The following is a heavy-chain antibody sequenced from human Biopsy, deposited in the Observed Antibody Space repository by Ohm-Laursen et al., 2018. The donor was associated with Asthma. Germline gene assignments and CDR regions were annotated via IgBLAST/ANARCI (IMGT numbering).Heavy chain of an antibody. Sequence: ASVMVSCKTSGYTFNSAGITWVRQAPGQGLEWMGWISVYNGNTKVAQKLQDRVTMITDTSTGTAYMELRSLRSDDTAVYFCARAVDYSHYYGIDVWGQGTTVTVS. CDR3: ARAVDYSHYYGIDV. CDR1: GYTFNSAG. D-gene: IGHD3-10*01. V-gene: IGHV1-18*01. CDR2: ISVYNGNT. J-gene: IGHJ6*02.